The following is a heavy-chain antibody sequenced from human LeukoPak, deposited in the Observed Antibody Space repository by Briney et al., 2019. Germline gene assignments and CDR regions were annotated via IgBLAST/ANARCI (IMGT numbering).Heavy chain of an antibody. CDR2: INHSGST. J-gene: IGHJ4*02. D-gene: IGHD3-22*01. V-gene: IGHV4-34*01. CDR3: AREGYYDSSGHPFDY. Sequence: SETLSLTCAVYGGSFSGYYWSWIRQPPGKGLEWIGEINHSGSTNYNPSLKSRVTMSVDTSKNQFSLKLSSVTAADTAVYYCAREGYYDSSGHPFDYWGQGTLVTVSS. CDR1: GGSFSGYY.